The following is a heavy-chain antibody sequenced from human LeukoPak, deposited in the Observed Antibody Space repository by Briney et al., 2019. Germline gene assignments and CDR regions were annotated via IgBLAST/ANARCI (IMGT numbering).Heavy chain of an antibody. CDR1: GFTFSSYS. Sequence: GGSLRLSCAASGFTFSSYSMNWVRQAPGKGLEGVSYISSSGSTIYYADSLKGRFTISRDNAKNSLYLQMNSLRAEDTAVYYCAELGITMIGGVWGKGTTVTISS. J-gene: IGHJ6*04. CDR2: ISSSGSTI. D-gene: IGHD3-10*02. CDR3: AELGITMIGGV. V-gene: IGHV3-48*04.